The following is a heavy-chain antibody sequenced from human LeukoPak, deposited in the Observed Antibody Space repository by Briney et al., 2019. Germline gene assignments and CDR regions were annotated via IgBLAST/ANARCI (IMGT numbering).Heavy chain of an antibody. CDR1: GGSFSDYY. D-gene: IGHD3-3*02. CDR2: IIHSGAT. V-gene: IGHV4-34*01. CDR3: ARGRFSVYYFDY. J-gene: IGHJ4*02. Sequence: SETLSLTFGAPGGSFSDYYWSGIGQPPGKGRDWIGEIIHSGATSSNPSLKSRGTISMDPSKNQFSLKLSSVTAADTAVYYCARGRFSVYYFDYWGQGSLVTVSS.